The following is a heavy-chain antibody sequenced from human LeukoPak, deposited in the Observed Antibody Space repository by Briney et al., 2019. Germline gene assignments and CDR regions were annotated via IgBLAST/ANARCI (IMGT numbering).Heavy chain of an antibody. V-gene: IGHV5-51*01. CDR3: ARRMNSGYYYDAFDF. Sequence: GESLKISCKGSGYSFTNYWIGWVRQMPGKGLEWMGIIYPGDSDTRYSPSFQGQVTISADKSISTAYLQWSSLKVSDTAMYCSARRMNSGYYYDAFDFWGQGTMVTVSS. CDR2: IYPGDSDT. D-gene: IGHD3-22*01. J-gene: IGHJ3*01. CDR1: GYSFTNYW.